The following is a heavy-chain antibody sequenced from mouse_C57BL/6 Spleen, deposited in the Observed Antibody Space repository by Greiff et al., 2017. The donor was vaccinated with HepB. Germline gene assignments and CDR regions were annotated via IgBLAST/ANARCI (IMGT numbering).Heavy chain of an antibody. Sequence: VQLQQPGAELVMPGASVKLSCKASGYTFTSYCMHWVKQRPGQGLEWIGEIDPSDSYTNYNQKFKGKSTLTVDKSSSTAYMQLSSLTSEDAAVYYCARRRIRYAMDYWGQGTSVTVAS. CDR2: IDPSDSYT. V-gene: IGHV1-69*01. CDR1: GYTFTSYC. CDR3: ARRRIRYAMDY. J-gene: IGHJ4*01.